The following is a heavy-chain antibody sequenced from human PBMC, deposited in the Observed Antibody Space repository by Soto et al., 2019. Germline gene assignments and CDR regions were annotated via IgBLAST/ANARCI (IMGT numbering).Heavy chain of an antibody. J-gene: IGHJ6*02. CDR1: GGTFSSYA. V-gene: IGHV1-69*13. D-gene: IGHD3-3*01. CDR3: ARGRHYVTIFGVVIMAPYYYYGMDV. CDR2: IIPIFGTA. Sequence: SVKVSCKASGGTFSSYAISWVRQAPGQGLEWMGGIIPIFGTANYAQKFQGRVTITADESTSTAYMELSSLRSEDTAVYYCARGRHYVTIFGVVIMAPYYYYGMDVWGQGTTVTVSS.